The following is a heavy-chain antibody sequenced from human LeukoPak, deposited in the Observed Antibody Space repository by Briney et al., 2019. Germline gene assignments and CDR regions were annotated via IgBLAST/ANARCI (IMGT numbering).Heavy chain of an antibody. V-gene: IGHV3-23*01. CDR1: GFTFSNYA. CDR2: ISGSGGST. D-gene: IGHD1-26*01. Sequence: TGGSLRLSCAASGFTFSNYAMSWVRQAPGKGLEWVSAISGSGGSTYYAVSVSGRFTISRDNSKSTLYLQMSSLRAEDTAVYYCAKGMGASGSYYLDYWGQGTLVTVSS. J-gene: IGHJ4*02. CDR3: AKGMGASGSYYLDY.